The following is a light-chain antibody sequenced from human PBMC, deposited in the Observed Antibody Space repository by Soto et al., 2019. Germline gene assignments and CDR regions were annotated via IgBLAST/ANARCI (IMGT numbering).Light chain of an antibody. CDR2: GVS. CDR3: CSYVGATTYV. J-gene: IGLJ1*01. CDR1: ISDFVVYNY. Sequence: QSVLAQPASVSGSPGQSITISCSGTISDFVVYNYVSWYQQHPGKAPKLMLYGVSKRPSGVSNRFSGSKSGNTASLTISGLQAEDEADYYCCSYVGATTYVFGTGTKVTVL. V-gene: IGLV2-14*01.